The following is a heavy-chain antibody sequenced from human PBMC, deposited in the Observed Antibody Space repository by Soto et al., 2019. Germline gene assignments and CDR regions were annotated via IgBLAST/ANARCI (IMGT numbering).Heavy chain of an antibody. Sequence: PSETLSLTCTVSGDSISSGDYYWVWIRQPPGKGLEWIGYIYYSGSTYSNPSLKSRATISLDTSKNQFSLKLSSVTAADTAVYFCARAFADYGGNSEDYWSQGTLVTVSS. CDR2: IYYSGST. D-gene: IGHD4-17*01. CDR3: ARAFADYGGNSEDY. CDR1: GDSISSGDYY. V-gene: IGHV4-30-4*01. J-gene: IGHJ4*02.